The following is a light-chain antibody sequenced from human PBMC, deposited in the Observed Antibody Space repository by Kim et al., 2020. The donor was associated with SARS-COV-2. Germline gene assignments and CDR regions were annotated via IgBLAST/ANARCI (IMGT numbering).Light chain of an antibody. CDR1: QSVSSN. CDR3: QQYNTWPIT. CDR2: GAS. J-gene: IGKJ1*01. Sequence: VSPGERATLSCRASQSVSSNLAWYQQKPGQAPRLLIYGASTRATGIPARFSGSGSGTEFTLTISSLQSEDFAVYYCQQYNTWPITFGQGTKVDIK. V-gene: IGKV3-15*01.